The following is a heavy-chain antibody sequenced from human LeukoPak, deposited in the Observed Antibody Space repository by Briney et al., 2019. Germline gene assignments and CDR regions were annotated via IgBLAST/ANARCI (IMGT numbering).Heavy chain of an antibody. D-gene: IGHD1-14*01. CDR1: GGSISSGGYY. V-gene: IGHV4-30-2*01. CDR3: ARATLENRDLNTPRGFWYFDY. CDR2: IYHSGST. Sequence: SETLSLTCTVSGGSISSGGYYWSWIRQPPGKGLEWIGYIYHSGSTYYNPSLKSRVTISVDRSKNQFSLKLSSVTAADTAVYYCARATLENRDLNTPRGFWYFDYWGQGTLVTVSS. J-gene: IGHJ4*02.